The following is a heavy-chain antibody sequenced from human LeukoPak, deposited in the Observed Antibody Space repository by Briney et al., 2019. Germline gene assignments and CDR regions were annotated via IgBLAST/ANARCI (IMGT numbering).Heavy chain of an antibody. J-gene: IGHJ3*02. CDR2: FDPEDGET. CDR3: AKVGGGNSRATDAFDI. Sequence: ASVKVSCKVSGYNFNELSMHWVRQAPGKGLEWMGGFDPEDGETIYAQKFQGRVTMTEDTSTDTAYMELRSLRSDDTAVYYCAKVGGGNSRATDAFDIWGQGTMVTVSS. D-gene: IGHD4-23*01. CDR1: GYNFNELS. V-gene: IGHV1-24*01.